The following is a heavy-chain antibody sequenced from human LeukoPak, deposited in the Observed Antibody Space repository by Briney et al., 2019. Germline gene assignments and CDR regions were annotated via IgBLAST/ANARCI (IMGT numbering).Heavy chain of an antibody. CDR2: ISYDGSNK. J-gene: IGHJ4*02. CDR3: AKDRIDVWGMFDY. Sequence: PGGSLRLSCAASGFTFSSYGMHWVRQAPGKGLEWVAVISYDGSNKYYADSVKGRFTISRDNSKNTLYLQMNSLRAEDTAVYYCAKDRIDVWGMFDYWGQGTLVTVSS. V-gene: IGHV3-30*18. CDR1: GFTFSSYG. D-gene: IGHD2-8*01.